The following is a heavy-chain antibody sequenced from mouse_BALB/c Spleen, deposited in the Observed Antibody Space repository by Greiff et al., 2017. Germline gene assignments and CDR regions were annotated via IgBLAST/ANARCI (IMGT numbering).Heavy chain of an antibody. CDR2: IWAGGST. CDR3: ARAIGMGQGLDY. V-gene: IGHV2-9*02. Sequence: VQLKESGPGLVAPSQSLSITCTVSGFSLTSYGVHWVRQPPGKGLEWLGVIWAGGSTNYNSALMSRLSISKDNSKSQVFLKMNSLQTDDTAMYYCARAIGMGQGLDYWGQGTTLTVSS. CDR1: GFSLTSYG. D-gene: IGHD3-3*01. J-gene: IGHJ2*01.